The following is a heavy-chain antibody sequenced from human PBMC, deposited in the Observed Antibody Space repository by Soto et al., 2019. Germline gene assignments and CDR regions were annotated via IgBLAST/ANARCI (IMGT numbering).Heavy chain of an antibody. CDR3: VRDGVTYDYFDY. CDR2: INPKSGGT. CDR1: GYTFTGYY. Sequence: ASVKVSCKASGYTFTGYYLHWVRQAPGHGLEWMGWINPKSGGTKYAQKFQGRVTMTWDTSISTAYMDLGSLRSDDTAVYCCVRDGVTYDYFDYWGQGTLVTVSS. V-gene: IGHV1-2*02. D-gene: IGHD2-21*02. J-gene: IGHJ4*02.